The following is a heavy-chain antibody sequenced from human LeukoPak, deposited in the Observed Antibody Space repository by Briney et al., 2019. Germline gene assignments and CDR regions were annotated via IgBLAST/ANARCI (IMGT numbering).Heavy chain of an antibody. CDR1: GFTFSNYE. Sequence: GGSLRLSCAASGFTFSNYEMNWVRQAPGKGLEWISYITNTGSAIYYADSVKGRFTISRDNAKNSLYLQMNSLRVEDTAVYYCARESKVFGVGYNSGWSDWFDPWGQGTLVTVSS. V-gene: IGHV3-48*03. CDR3: ARESKVFGVGYNSGWSDWFDP. D-gene: IGHD6-19*01. J-gene: IGHJ5*02. CDR2: ITNTGSAI.